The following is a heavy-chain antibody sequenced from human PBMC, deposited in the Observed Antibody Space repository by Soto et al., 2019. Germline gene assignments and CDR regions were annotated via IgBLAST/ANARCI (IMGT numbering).Heavy chain of an antibody. CDR3: ARGLRTGNYGMDV. V-gene: IGHV1-69*13. CDR2: VIPMFETV. J-gene: IGHJ6*02. D-gene: IGHD2-15*01. Sequence: SVKVSCKASGGTFDNYAVSWVRQAPGQGLEWMGGVIPMFETVNYAQRFQGRLTIAADESTSTAYTELTSLTSADTAIYFCARGLRTGNYGMDVWGQVTTVTVSS. CDR1: GGTFDNYA.